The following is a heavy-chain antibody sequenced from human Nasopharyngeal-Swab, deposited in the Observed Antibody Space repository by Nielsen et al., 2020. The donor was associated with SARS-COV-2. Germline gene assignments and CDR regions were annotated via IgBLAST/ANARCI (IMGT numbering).Heavy chain of an antibody. D-gene: IGHD2-21*01. J-gene: IGHJ4*02. CDR3: ARGSLFLDY. CDR2: INHSGST. V-gene: IGHV4-34*01. Sequence: GSLRLSCAVYGGSFSGYYWSWIRQLPGKGLEWIGEINHSGSTNYNPSLKSRVTISVDTSKNQFSLKLSSVTAADTAVYYCARGSLFLDYWGQGTLVTVSS. CDR1: GGSFSGYY.